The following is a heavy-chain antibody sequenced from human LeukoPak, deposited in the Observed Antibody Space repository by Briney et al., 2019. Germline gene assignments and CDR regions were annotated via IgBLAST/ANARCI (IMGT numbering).Heavy chain of an antibody. Sequence: ASVKVSCEASGYTFTGYYIHWVRQAPGQGFECMGWINPNSGGTNYAQKFQGRVTMTRDTSISTAYMELSRLRSDDTAVYYCARDLYQWLPSTRPRDYYYYMDVWGEGTTVTVSS. CDR3: ARDLYQWLPSTRPRDYYYYMDV. D-gene: IGHD6-19*01. V-gene: IGHV1-2*02. J-gene: IGHJ6*03. CDR1: GYTFTGYY. CDR2: INPNSGGT.